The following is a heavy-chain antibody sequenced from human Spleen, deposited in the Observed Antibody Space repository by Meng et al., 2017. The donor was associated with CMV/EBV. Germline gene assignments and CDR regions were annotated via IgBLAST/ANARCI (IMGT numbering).Heavy chain of an antibody. Sequence: GESLKISCAASGFTFSSYSMNWVRQAPGKGLEWLANIKEDGTEKNYVDSVKGRFTISRDNAKKSLYLQMNSLRVEDTAVYYCAYLGDYWSGYFDNFWGQGTVVTVSS. CDR3: AYLGDYWSGYFDNF. CDR2: IKEDGTEK. CDR1: GFTFSSYS. D-gene: IGHD3-3*01. J-gene: IGHJ4*02. V-gene: IGHV3-7*01.